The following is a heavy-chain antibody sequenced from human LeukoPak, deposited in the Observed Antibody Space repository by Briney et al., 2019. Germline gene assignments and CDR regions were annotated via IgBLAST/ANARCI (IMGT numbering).Heavy chain of an antibody. J-gene: IGHJ3*02. Sequence: PGASLRLSCAASGFTFSSYAMSWVRQAPGKGLEWVSAISGSGGSTHYADSVKGRFTISRDNSKNTLYLQMNSLRAEDTAVYYCARTTGWLVYDAFDIWGQGTMVTVSS. D-gene: IGHD6-19*01. V-gene: IGHV3-23*01. CDR1: GFTFSSYA. CDR2: ISGSGGST. CDR3: ARTTGWLVYDAFDI.